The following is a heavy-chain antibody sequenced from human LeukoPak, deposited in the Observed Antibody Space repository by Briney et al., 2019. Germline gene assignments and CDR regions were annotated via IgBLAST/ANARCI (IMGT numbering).Heavy chain of an antibody. CDR3: ALLAVASHLDY. D-gene: IGHD6-19*01. J-gene: IGHJ4*02. CDR2: IGSSGTTL. Sequence: GGSLRLSCVVSGFPFSIYEMNWVRQAPGKGLEWVSNIGSSGTTLYYADSVKGRFSISRDNAKSSLYLQMNSLRVEDTAVYYCALLAVASHLDYWGQGALVTVSS. V-gene: IGHV3-48*03. CDR1: GFPFSIYE.